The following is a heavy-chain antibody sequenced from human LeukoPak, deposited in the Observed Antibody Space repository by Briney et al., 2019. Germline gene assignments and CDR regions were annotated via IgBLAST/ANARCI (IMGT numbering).Heavy chain of an antibody. V-gene: IGHV4-59*01. J-gene: IGHJ4*02. CDR2: IYYSGST. CDR1: GGSISSYY. D-gene: IGHD3-22*01. CDR3: ARDVMASYYDSSGYGDY. Sequence: PSETLSLTCTVSGGSISSYYWSWLRQPPGKGLEWIGYIYYSGSTNYNPSLKSRVTISVDTSKNQFSLKLSSVTAADTAVYYCARDVMASYYDSSGYGDYWGQGTLVTVSS.